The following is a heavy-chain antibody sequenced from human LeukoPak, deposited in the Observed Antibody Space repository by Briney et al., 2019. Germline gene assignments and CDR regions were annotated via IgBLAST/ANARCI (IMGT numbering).Heavy chain of an antibody. CDR1: GYTFTSYG. V-gene: IGHV1-18*01. D-gene: IGHD3-9*01. J-gene: IGHJ4*02. CDR2: ISAYNGNT. Sequence: ASVKVSCKASGYTFTSYGISWVRQAPGQGLEWMGWISAYNGNTNYAQKLQGRVTMTTDTSTSTAYMELRSLRSDDTAVYYCARGGALRYFHWLSQELLLFDYWGQGTLVTVSS. CDR3: ARGGALRYFHWLSQELLLFDY.